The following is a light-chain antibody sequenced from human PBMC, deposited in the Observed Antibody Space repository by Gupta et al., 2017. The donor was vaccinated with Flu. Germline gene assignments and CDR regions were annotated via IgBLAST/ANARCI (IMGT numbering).Light chain of an antibody. J-gene: IGLJ3*02. V-gene: IGLV2-14*01. CDR1: SSDVGGYNY. Sequence: SALTQPASVSGSPGQPITISCTGTSSDVGGYNYVSWYQQHPGKAPKLMIYEVSNRPSGVSNRFSGSKSGNTASLTISGLQAEDEADYYCSSDTSSSSWVFGGGTKLTVL. CDR2: EVS. CDR3: SSDTSSSSWV.